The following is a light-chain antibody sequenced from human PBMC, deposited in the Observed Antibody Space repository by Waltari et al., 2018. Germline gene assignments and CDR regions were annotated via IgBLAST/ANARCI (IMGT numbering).Light chain of an antibody. V-gene: IGKV1-5*03. CDR1: ERISTW. Sequence: DIQLTQSPSTLSASVGDRVTITCRASERISTWLAWYQQKPGKAPKLLIYKASILESGVPVRFSGSGSGTEFTLIISILQPDDIATNYCQQYNTFSTFGQGTKVEIK. J-gene: IGKJ1*01. CDR2: KAS. CDR3: QQYNTFST.